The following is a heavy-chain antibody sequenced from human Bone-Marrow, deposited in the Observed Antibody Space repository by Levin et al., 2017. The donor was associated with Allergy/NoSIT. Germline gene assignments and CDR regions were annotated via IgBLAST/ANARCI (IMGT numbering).Heavy chain of an antibody. V-gene: IGHV5-51*01. CDR3: ARHRQPASDYFGMDV. Sequence: GESLKISCKGFGYTFSDYWIGWARQMPGRGLEWMGILYPRDSDTRYSPSFQGQVTMSVDRSISTAYLPWSSLQASDTAIYYCARHRQPASDYFGMDVWGQGTTVTVS. D-gene: IGHD5-18*01. J-gene: IGHJ6*02. CDR2: LYPRDSDT. CDR1: GYTFSDYW.